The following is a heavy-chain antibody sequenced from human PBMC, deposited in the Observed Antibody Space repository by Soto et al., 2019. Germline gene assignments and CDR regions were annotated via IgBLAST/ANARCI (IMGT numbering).Heavy chain of an antibody. J-gene: IGHJ4*02. CDR3: ARGGRSGSSQYYFDS. CDR2: INIDGSRI. Sequence: EVQLVESGGGLVQPGGSLRLSCAASGFTFGSYWMHWVRQAPGKGLVWVSRINIDGSRITYADSVKGRFTISRDNAKNTLDVQMISLRAEDTAVYYCARGGRSGSSQYYFDSWGQGTLVTASS. D-gene: IGHD3-10*01. V-gene: IGHV3-74*01. CDR1: GFTFGSYW.